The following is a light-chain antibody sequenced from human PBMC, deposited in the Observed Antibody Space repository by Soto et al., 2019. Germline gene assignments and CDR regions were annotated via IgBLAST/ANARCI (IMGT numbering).Light chain of an antibody. CDR2: DAS. Sequence: EIVLTQSPATLSLSPGERATLSCRASQSVSSYLAWYQQKPGQAPRLLIYDASNRATGIPARFSGSGSGTDFTLTISSLEPEDFAVYYGQQRSNWPPYTFGQETKLEIK. CDR3: QQRSNWPPYT. CDR1: QSVSSY. J-gene: IGKJ2*01. V-gene: IGKV3-11*01.